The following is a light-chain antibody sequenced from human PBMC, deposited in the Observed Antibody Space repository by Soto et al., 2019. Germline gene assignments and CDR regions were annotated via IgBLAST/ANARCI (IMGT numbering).Light chain of an antibody. Sequence: QSALTQPASVSGSPGQSITISCTGTSSDVGGYNYVSWYKQHPGKAPKLMISEVSNRPSGVSNRFSCSKSGNTASLTISGLQAEDEADDYCSSYTSSSTLDVVFGGGTKLTVL. J-gene: IGLJ2*01. CDR3: SSYTSSSTLDVV. CDR1: SSDVGGYNY. CDR2: EVS. V-gene: IGLV2-14*01.